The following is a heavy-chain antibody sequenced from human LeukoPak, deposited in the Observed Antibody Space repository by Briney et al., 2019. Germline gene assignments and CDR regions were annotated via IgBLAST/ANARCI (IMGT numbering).Heavy chain of an antibody. CDR1: GFTFSSYG. CDR3: ARDPKLRRGFDY. Sequence: SGGSLRLSCAASGFTFSSYGMSWVRQAPGKGLEWVSYISSSGSTIYYADSVKGRFTISRDNAKNSLYLQMNSLRAEDTAVYYCARDPKLRRGFDYWGQGTLVTVSS. V-gene: IGHV3-48*04. CDR2: ISSSGSTI. D-gene: IGHD3-10*01. J-gene: IGHJ4*02.